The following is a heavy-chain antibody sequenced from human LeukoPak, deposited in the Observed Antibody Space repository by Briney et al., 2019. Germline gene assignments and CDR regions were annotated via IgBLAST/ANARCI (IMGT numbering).Heavy chain of an antibody. J-gene: IGHJ4*02. CDR3: AKDEIGAVAGLIDY. V-gene: IGHV3-30*18. CDR2: ISYDGSNK. D-gene: IGHD6-19*01. CDR1: GFTFSSYG. Sequence: PGGSLRLSRAASGFTFSSYGMYWVRQAPGKGLEWVALISYDGSNKYYADSVKGRFTISRDNSKNTLYLQMNSLRAEDTAVYYCAKDEIGAVAGLIDYWGQGTLVTVSS.